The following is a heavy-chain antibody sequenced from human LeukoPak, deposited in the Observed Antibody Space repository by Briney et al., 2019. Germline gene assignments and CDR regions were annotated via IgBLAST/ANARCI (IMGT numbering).Heavy chain of an antibody. J-gene: IGHJ4*02. V-gene: IGHV3-64*01. Sequence: GGSLRLTCVASGFTFSDYEMNWVRQAPGKGLEYVSAISSNGGSTYYANSVKGRFTISRDNSKNTLYLQMGSLRAEDMAVYYCARVGGYYSLDYWGQGTLVTVSS. D-gene: IGHD3-3*01. CDR3: ARVGGYYSLDY. CDR1: GFTFSDYE. CDR2: ISSNGGST.